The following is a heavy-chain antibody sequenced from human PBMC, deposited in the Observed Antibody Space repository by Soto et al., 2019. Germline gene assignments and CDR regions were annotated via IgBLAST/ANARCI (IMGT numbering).Heavy chain of an antibody. V-gene: IGHV1-58*01. D-gene: IGHD2-15*01. J-gene: IGHJ6*03. CDR1: GFTFSSSA. Sequence: QMQLVQSGPEVRKPGTSVQVSCKASGFTFSSSALQWVRQARGQRLEWIGWIAVVSGNTNYAQKFQERVTITRDMSTSIAYMELTSLSSDDTAVYYCAARGGRDYYMDVWGKGTTVTVSS. CDR2: IAVVSGNT. CDR3: AARGGRDYYMDV.